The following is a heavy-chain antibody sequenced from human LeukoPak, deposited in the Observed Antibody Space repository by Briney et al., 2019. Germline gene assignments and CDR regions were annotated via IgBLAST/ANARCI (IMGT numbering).Heavy chain of an antibody. J-gene: IGHJ5*02. CDR1: GGSISSYY. CDR3: ARPRREYQLLYSAAAWFDP. Sequence: SETLSLTCTVSGGSISSYYWSWIRQPPGKGLEWIGYFYYSGSTNYNPSLKSRVTISVDTSKNQFSLKLSSVTAADTAVYYCARPRREYQLLYSAAAWFDPWGQGTLVTVSS. V-gene: IGHV4-59*01. D-gene: IGHD2-2*02. CDR2: FYYSGST.